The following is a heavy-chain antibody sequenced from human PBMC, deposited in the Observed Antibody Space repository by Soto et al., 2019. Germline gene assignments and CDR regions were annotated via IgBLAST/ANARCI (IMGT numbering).Heavy chain of an antibody. CDR3: ARDRITIFGVVPPFYGMDV. CDR2: IYYSGST. CDR1: GGSISSGGYY. V-gene: IGHV4-31*03. J-gene: IGHJ6*02. D-gene: IGHD3-3*01. Sequence: PSETLSLTCTVSGGSISSGGYYWSWIRQHPGKGLEWIGYIYYSGSTYYNPSLKSRVTISVDTSKNQFSLKLSSVTAADTAVYYCARDRITIFGVVPPFYGMDVWGQGTTVTVSS.